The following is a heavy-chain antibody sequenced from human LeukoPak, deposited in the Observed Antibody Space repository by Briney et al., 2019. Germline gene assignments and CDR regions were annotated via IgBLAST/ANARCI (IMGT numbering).Heavy chain of an antibody. CDR2: INTNTGNP. V-gene: IGHV7-4-1*02. D-gene: IGHD2-15*01. CDR3: ARLLVGGSGTNWFDP. J-gene: IGHJ5*02. CDR1: GYTFTNYD. Sequence: ASVKASCKASGYTFTNYDINWVRQAPGQGLEWMGWINTNTGNPTYAQGFTGRFVFSLDTSVSTAYLQISSLKAEDTAVYYCARLLVGGSGTNWFDPWGQGTLVTVSS.